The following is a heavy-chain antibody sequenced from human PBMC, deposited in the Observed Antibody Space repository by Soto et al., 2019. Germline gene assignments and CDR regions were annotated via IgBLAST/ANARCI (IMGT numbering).Heavy chain of an antibody. CDR3: CVIKRRDQYSTSGYWFDP. V-gene: IGHV3-15*01. D-gene: IGHD4-4*01. J-gene: IGHJ5*02. CDR2: IKSKADGETK. Sequence: LRLSCAASGFTFSHAWMSWVRQAPGKGVEWVGRIKSKADGETKDYGAPVRGRFTISRDDSQDILYLHMNSLRIEDTAVYYCCVIKRRDQYSTSGYWFDPWAREPWSPSPQ. CDR1: GFTFSHAW.